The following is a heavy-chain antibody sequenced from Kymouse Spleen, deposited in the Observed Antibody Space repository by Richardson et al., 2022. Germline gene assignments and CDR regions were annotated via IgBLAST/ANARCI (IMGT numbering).Heavy chain of an antibody. D-gene: IGHD6-6*01. CDR3: ARRGSSSLDY. J-gene: IGHJ4*02. V-gene: IGHV4-34*01. CDR2: INHSGST. CDR1: GGSFSGYY. Sequence: QVQLQQWGAGLLKPSETLSLTCAVYGGSFSGYYWSWIRQPPGKGLEWIGEINHSGSTNYNPSLKSRVTISVDTSKNQFSLKLSSVTAADTAVYYCARRGSSSLDYWGQGTLVTVSS.